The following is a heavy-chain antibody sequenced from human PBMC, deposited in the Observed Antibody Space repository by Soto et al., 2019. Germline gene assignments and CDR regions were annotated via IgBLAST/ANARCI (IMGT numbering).Heavy chain of an antibody. J-gene: IGHJ4*02. CDR2: IKYSGST. Sequence: SETLSLTCTVSGGSISSYYWTWIRQPPGKELEWIGNIKYSGSTSFNPSLKSRVTISVDTSKNQFFLKLSSVTAADTAVYYCARDRNAWVYWGQGTQVTVSS. CDR3: ARDRNAWVY. CDR1: GGSISSYY. D-gene: IGHD1-26*01. V-gene: IGHV4-59*01.